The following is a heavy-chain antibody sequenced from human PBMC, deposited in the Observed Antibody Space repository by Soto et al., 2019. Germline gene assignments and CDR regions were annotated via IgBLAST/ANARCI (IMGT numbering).Heavy chain of an antibody. CDR1: GGSIRSRSYY. D-gene: IGHD2-2*01. V-gene: IGHV4-39*01. J-gene: IGHJ4*02. CDR3: ALGYCSSTNCYPGY. CDR2: VYYSGTT. Sequence: SETLSLTCTVSGGSIRSRSYYWGWIRQRPGKGQEWIGSVYYSGTTFYNPSLKSRVSISVDTSKNQLSLKLSSVTAAHTPVYYFALGYCSSTNCYPGYWGQGTQVTVSS.